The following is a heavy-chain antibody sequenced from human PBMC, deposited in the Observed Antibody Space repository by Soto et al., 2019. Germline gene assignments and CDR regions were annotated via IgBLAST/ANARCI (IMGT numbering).Heavy chain of an antibody. CDR2: ISRSGDST. D-gene: IGHD5-18*01. V-gene: IGHV3-23*01. CDR3: AKSDTALSYGFDP. Sequence: EVQLLESGGGLVQPGGSLRLSCAALGFTFGGYAWIWVRQAPGKGRGWVSTISRSGDSTYYADSVKGRFTVSRDNSMNTLYMQMNSLRAEDTAVYYCAKSDTALSYGFDPWGQGTLVTVSS. CDR1: GFTFGGYA. J-gene: IGHJ5*02.